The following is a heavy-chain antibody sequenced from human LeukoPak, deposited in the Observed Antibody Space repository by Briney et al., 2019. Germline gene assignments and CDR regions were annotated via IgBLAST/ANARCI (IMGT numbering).Heavy chain of an antibody. CDR3: ARGRLEKETWYFDL. Sequence: PSETLSLTCTVSGASMDYFSWTWIRQAAGKGLEWVGRIYHTGITNYNPSLKNRATMTVDTSKKDFSLTLKSVTAADTAVYYCARGRLEKETWYFDLWGRGTLVTVS. CDR2: IYHTGIT. CDR1: GASMDYFS. D-gene: IGHD1-1*01. J-gene: IGHJ2*01. V-gene: IGHV4-4*07.